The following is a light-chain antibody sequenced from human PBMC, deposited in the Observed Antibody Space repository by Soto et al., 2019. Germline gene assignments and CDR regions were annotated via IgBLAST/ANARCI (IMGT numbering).Light chain of an antibody. Sequence: DIQMTQSPSTLSASVGDRVTITCRASQSISSWLAWYQQKPGKAPKLLIYDASSLESGAPSRFSGSGSGTEFTITICSLEPDDFATYYCQQYNSYSRTVGQGTKVEIK. CDR3: QQYNSYSRT. V-gene: IGKV1-5*01. CDR1: QSISSW. J-gene: IGKJ1*01. CDR2: DAS.